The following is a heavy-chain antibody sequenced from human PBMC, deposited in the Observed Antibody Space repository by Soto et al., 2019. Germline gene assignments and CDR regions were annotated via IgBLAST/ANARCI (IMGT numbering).Heavy chain of an antibody. V-gene: IGHV4-39*01. CDR3: ARQPARYSRERGYGMDV. D-gene: IGHD6-13*01. CDR2: IYYSGST. Sequence: PSETLSLTCTVSGGSISSSSYYWGWIRQPPGKGLEWIGSIYYSGSTYYNPSLKSRVTISVDTSKNQFSLKLSSVTAADTAVYYCARQPARYSRERGYGMDVWGQGTTVTVSS. CDR1: GGSISSSSYY. J-gene: IGHJ6*02.